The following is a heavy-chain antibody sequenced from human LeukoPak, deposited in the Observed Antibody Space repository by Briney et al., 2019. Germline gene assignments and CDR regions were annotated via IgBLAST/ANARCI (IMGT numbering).Heavy chain of an antibody. CDR2: ISSSSSYI. V-gene: IGHV3-21*01. J-gene: IGHJ5*02. D-gene: IGHD2-21*02. Sequence: PGGSLRLSCAASGFTFSSYSMNWVRQAPGKGLEWVSSISSSSSYIYYADSVKGRFTISRDNAKNSLYLQMNSLRAEDTAVYYCARDRDMTQGWFDPWGQGTLVTVSS. CDR3: ARDRDMTQGWFDP. CDR1: GFTFSSYS.